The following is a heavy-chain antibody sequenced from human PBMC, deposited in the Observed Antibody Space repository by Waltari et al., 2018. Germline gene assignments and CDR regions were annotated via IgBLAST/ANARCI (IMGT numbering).Heavy chain of an antibody. J-gene: IGHJ6*02. D-gene: IGHD6-13*01. CDR2: IYSGGST. Sequence: EVQLVESGGGLIQPGGSLRLSCAASGFTVSSNYMSWVRQAPGKGLGWVSVIYSGGSTYYADSVKGRFTISRDNSKNTLYLQMNSLRAEDTAVYYCARGGSSWYSYYYGMDVWGQGTTVTVSS. CDR1: GFTVSSNY. V-gene: IGHV3-53*01. CDR3: ARGGSSWYSYYYGMDV.